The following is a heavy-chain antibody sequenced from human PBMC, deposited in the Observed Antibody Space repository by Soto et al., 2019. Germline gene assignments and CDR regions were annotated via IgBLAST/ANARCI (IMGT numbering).Heavy chain of an antibody. CDR2: INTGNGNT. V-gene: IGHV1-3*04. J-gene: IGHJ4*02. CDR3: AREVPGIAAAGTFSNFDY. CDR1: GYIFTSYA. Sequence: GASVKVSCKASGYIFTSYAMHWVRQAPGQRLEWMGWINTGNGNTKYSQKFQGRVTISVDTSKNQFSLKLSSVTAADTAVYYCAREVPGIAAAGTFSNFDYWGQGTLVTVSS. D-gene: IGHD6-13*01.